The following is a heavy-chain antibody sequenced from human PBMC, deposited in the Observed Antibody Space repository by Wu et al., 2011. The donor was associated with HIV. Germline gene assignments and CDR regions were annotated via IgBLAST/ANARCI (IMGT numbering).Heavy chain of an antibody. CDR1: GGTFSSYA. CDR2: ISPYNGDT. Sequence: QVQLVQSGAEVKKPGSSMKVSCTASGGTFSSYAISWVRQAPGQGLEWMGWISPYNGDTNYAQRLQDRLTMTTDTSTSTAFMELRSLRSDDTAMYYCARNRAAASDRYYFEYWGQGTLVTVSS. CDR3: ARNRAAASDRYYFEY. J-gene: IGHJ4*02. V-gene: IGHV1-18*01. D-gene: IGHD6-13*01.